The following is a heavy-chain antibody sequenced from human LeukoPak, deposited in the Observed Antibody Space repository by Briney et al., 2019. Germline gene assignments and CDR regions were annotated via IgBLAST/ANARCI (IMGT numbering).Heavy chain of an antibody. J-gene: IGHJ4*02. V-gene: IGHV3-23*01. CDR2: VSGSGANT. D-gene: IGHD2-2*01. CDR1: GFTFSNYG. Sequence: GGSLRLSCAASGFTFSNYGMGWGRQTPGRGLEGLSSVSGSGANTYYADSVKGRFTIYRDNSRDSIYLQMNSLRTDDTAVYYCARLQPLVIPAAKLGFDYRGQGTLVTVSS. CDR3: ARLQPLVIPAAKLGFDY.